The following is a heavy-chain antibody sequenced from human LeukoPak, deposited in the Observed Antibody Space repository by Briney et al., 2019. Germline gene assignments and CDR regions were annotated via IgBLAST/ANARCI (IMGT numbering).Heavy chain of an antibody. V-gene: IGHV3-73*01. CDR1: GFTFSGSM. CDR3: ARARSFLSYMDV. J-gene: IGHJ6*03. D-gene: IGHD3-10*01. Sequence: GGSLSLSCAAAGFTFSGSMVPWVRQASGKGLEWAGRITNKANNYVTAYAASMKGRVTISRDDSKNMAYLQMSSLTTEDTAVYYCARARSFLSYMDVWGKGTTVTISS. CDR2: ITNKANNYVT.